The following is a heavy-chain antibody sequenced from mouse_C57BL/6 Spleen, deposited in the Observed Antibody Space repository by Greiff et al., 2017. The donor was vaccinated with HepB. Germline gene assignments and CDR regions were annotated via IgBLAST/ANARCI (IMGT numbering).Heavy chain of an antibody. J-gene: IGHJ3*01. CDR3: AREKRGDGYYFAWFAY. V-gene: IGHV1-39*01. D-gene: IGHD2-3*01. CDR1: GYSFTDYN. CDR2: INPNYGTT. Sequence: EVKLVESGPELVKPGASVKISCKASGYSFTDYNMHWVKQSNGKSLEWIGVINPNYGTTSYNQKFKGKATLTVDQSSSTAYMQLNSLTSEDSAVYYCAREKRGDGYYFAWFAYWGQGTLVTVSA.